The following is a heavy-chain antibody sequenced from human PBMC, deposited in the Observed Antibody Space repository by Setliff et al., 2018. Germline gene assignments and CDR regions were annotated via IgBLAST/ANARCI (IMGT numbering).Heavy chain of an antibody. CDR2: IYYRGST. Sequence: PSETLSLTCSASGDSISTSSYYWGWIRQPPGKGLEWIGSIYYRGSTYHNPSLKNRVTVSVDTSKNQFSLKLSSVTAADTAVYYCARSSSGSPHYYYAMDVWGQGTTVTVSS. D-gene: IGHD3-10*01. CDR1: GDSISTSSYY. V-gene: IGHV4-39*07. J-gene: IGHJ6*02. CDR3: ARSSSGSPHYYYAMDV.